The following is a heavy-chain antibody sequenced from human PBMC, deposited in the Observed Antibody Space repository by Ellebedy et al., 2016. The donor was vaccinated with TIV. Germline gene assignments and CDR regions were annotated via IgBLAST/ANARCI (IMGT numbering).Heavy chain of an antibody. CDR3: AREVWYPAS. CDR2: ISTSSSYT. D-gene: IGHD6-13*01. CDR1: GFTFSDYY. Sequence: PGGSLRLSCVASGFTFSDYYMSWIRQAPGKGLEWVSTISTSSSYTKCADSVKGRFTISRDNAKNTLYLQMNGLRAEDTAVYYCAREVWYPASWGQGTLVTVSS. V-gene: IGHV3-11*06. J-gene: IGHJ4*02.